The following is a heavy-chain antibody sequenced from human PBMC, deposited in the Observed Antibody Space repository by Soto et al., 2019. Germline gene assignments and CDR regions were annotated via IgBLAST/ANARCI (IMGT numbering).Heavy chain of an antibody. D-gene: IGHD6-13*01. V-gene: IGHV4-31*03. Sequence: QVQLQESGPGLVKPSQTLSLTCTVSGGSISSGGYYWSWIRQHPGKGLEWIGYIYYSGSTYYNPSLKSRVTISVDTSKNQFSLKLSSVTAADTAVYYCARERGIAAAGTYYYYYGMDVWGQGTTVTVSS. CDR2: IYYSGST. J-gene: IGHJ6*02. CDR1: GGSISSGGYY. CDR3: ARERGIAAAGTYYYYYGMDV.